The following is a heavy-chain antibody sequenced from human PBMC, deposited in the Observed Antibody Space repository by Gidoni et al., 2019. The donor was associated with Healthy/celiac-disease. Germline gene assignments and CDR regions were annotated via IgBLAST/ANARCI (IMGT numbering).Heavy chain of an antibody. D-gene: IGHD6-13*01. J-gene: IGHJ3*02. CDR3: ARGDGIAEYAFDI. Sequence: QVQLVESGGGVVQPGRSLRLSCAASGFPFSSYGMHWVRQAPGKGLEWVAVIWYDGSNKYYADSVKGRFTISRDNSKNTLYLQMNSLRAEDTAVYYCARGDGIAEYAFDIWGQGTMVTVSS. CDR1: GFPFSSYG. CDR2: IWYDGSNK. V-gene: IGHV3-33*01.